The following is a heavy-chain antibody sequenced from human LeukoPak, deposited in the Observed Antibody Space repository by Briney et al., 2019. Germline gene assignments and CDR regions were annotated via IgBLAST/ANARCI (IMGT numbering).Heavy chain of an antibody. CDR2: INHSGST. V-gene: IGHV4-34*01. D-gene: IGHD2-21*01. Sequence: SETLSLTCAVYGGSFSGYYWSWIRQPPGKGLEWIGEINHSGSTNYNPSPKSRVTISVDTSKNQFSLKLSSVTAADTAVYYCARGRGPHIVVVDYFDYWGQGTLVTVSS. J-gene: IGHJ4*02. CDR1: GGSFSGYY. CDR3: ARGRGPHIVVVDYFDY.